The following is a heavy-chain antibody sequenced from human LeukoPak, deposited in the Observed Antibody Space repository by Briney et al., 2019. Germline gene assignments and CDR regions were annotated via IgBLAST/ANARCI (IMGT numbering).Heavy chain of an antibody. D-gene: IGHD3-22*01. Sequence: WVRQAPGKGLEWVGRMKNKADGGTTDYAAPVKGRFTISRDDSRNTVYLQMNSLKTEDTAVYYCTTQGHHYDSSGYNFVDYWGQGALVTVSS. V-gene: IGHV3-15*01. CDR2: MKNKADGGTT. J-gene: IGHJ4*02. CDR3: TTQGHHYDSSGYNFVDY.